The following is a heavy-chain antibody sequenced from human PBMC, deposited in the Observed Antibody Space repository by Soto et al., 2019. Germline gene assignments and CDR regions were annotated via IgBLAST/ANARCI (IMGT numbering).Heavy chain of an antibody. D-gene: IGHD6-13*01. CDR2: ISAYNGNT. V-gene: IGHV1-18*01. CDR1: GYTFTSYG. CDR3: ARDRVAATSTSGF. Sequence: QVQLVQSGAEVKNPGASVKVSCKASGYTFTSYGITWVRQAPGQGLEWMGWISAYNGNTEFAQNLQGRVALTTDTSTSTAYMELRSLISDDTAVYYCARDRVAATSTSGFWGQGTQVTVS. J-gene: IGHJ4*02.